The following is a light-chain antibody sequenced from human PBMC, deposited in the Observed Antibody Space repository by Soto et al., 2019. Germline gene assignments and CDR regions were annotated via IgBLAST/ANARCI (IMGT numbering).Light chain of an antibody. CDR2: DAS. CDR3: QQYKNWPTYT. J-gene: IGKJ5*01. Sequence: EIVMTQSPATLSVSPGERATLSCRSSQSVSSNLAWYQQKPGQAHRLLIYDASTRATGIPARFSGSGSGTEFTLTISSLQSEDFAVYYGQQYKNWPTYTFGQGTRLEI. CDR1: QSVSSN. V-gene: IGKV3-15*01.